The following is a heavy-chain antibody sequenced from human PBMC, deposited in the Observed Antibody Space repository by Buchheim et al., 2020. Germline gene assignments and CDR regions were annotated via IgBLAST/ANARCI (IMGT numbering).Heavy chain of an antibody. D-gene: IGHD6-13*01. V-gene: IGHV3-11*01. CDR2: ISRGGATI. Sequence: QVQLVESGGGLVKPGGSLRLSCAASGFSLSDKYMSWIRQAPGKGLEWISYISRGGATIYYPDSVKGRFTISRDNAKNSLYLQLNSLRAEDTAVYYCATQKASGYSSSWYDYYGMDVWGQGTT. J-gene: IGHJ6*02. CDR1: GFSLSDKY. CDR3: ATQKASGYSSSWYDYYGMDV.